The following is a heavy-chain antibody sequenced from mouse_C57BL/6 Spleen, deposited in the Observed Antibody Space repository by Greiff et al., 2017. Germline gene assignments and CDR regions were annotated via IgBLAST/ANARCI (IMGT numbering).Heavy chain of an antibody. Sequence: QVQLQQSGPELVKPGASVKISCKASGYAFSSSWMHWVKQRPGKGLEWIGRIYPGDGDTNYNGKFKGKATLTADKSSSTAYMQLSSLTSEDSAVYFCARYSLYDGYWYFDVWGTGTTVTVSS. CDR1: GYAFSSSW. V-gene: IGHV1-82*01. CDR2: IYPGDGDT. D-gene: IGHD2-3*01. J-gene: IGHJ1*03. CDR3: ARYSLYDGYWYFDV.